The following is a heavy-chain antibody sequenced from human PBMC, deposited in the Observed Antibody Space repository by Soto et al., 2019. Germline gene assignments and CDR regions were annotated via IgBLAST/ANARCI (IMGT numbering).Heavy chain of an antibody. CDR3: ARDRVDCSSTSCYFLPWFDP. Sequence: QVQLVQSGAEVKKPGSSVKVSCKASGGTFSSYAISWVRQAPGQGLEWMGGIIPIFGTANYAQKFQGRVTITEDESTSTAYMELSSLRSEDTAVYYCARDRVDCSSTSCYFLPWFDPWGQGTLVTVSS. J-gene: IGHJ5*02. V-gene: IGHV1-69*01. D-gene: IGHD2-2*01. CDR2: IIPIFGTA. CDR1: GGTFSSYA.